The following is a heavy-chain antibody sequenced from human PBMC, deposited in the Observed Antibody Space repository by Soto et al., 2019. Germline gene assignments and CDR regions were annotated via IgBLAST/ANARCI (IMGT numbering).Heavy chain of an antibody. V-gene: IGHV1-69*01. CDR1: GGSLRNSV. Sequence: QVQLVQSGAEVKKPGSSVKVSCTASGGSLRNSVISWVRQAPAQRLAWMGGVIPILGTANYAQKFQCRVTMTADEATSTAYMDVSSLSPDDTAVDSCARLGHPGHWVPGTLVIVSS. J-gene: IGHJ4*02. CDR2: VIPILGTA. CDR3: ARLGHPGH.